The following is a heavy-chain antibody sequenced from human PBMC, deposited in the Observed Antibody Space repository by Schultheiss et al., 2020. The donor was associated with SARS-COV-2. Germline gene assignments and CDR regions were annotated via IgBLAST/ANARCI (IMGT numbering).Heavy chain of an antibody. CDR2: INHSGST. V-gene: IGHV4-34*01. Sequence: SETLSLTCAVYGGSFSGYYWSWIRQPPGKGLEWIGEINHSGSTNYNPSLKSRVTISVDTSKNQFSLKLSSVTAADTAVYYCARHVLTLAQLVFNWAVERHYYYIDVWGKGITVTVSS. J-gene: IGHJ6*03. CDR1: GGSFSGYY. CDR3: ARHVLTLAQLVFNWAVERHYYYIDV. D-gene: IGHD6-13*01.